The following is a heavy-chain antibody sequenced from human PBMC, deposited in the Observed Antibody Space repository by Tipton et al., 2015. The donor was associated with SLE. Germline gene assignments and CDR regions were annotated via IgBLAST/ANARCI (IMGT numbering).Heavy chain of an antibody. CDR3: ARHSRKTSGAMGAFDI. CDR1: GGSFSGYY. V-gene: IGHV4-34*01. Sequence: TLSLTCAVYGGSFSGYYWSWIRQPPGKGLQWIGEINHTGDTNYNPSLKSRVTISVDTSKNQFSLKLSSVTAADTAVYYCARHSRKTSGAMGAFDIWGQGTMVTVSS. J-gene: IGHJ3*02. CDR2: INHTGDT. D-gene: IGHD5-18*01.